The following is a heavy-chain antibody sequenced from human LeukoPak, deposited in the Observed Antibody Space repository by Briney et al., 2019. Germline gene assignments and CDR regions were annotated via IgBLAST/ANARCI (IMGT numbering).Heavy chain of an antibody. V-gene: IGHV3-23*01. J-gene: IGHJ6*03. CDR1: GFTLSSYA. D-gene: IGHD2-2*01. CDR3: AKGILPAASYFYYYMDV. CDR2: INGSGGST. Sequence: GGSLRLSCAASGFTLSSYAMTWVRQAPGKGLEWVSVINGSGGSTYYADSVKGRFTISRDNSKSTLYLQMNSLRAEDTAIYRCAKGILPAASYFYYYMDVWGKGTTVTVSS.